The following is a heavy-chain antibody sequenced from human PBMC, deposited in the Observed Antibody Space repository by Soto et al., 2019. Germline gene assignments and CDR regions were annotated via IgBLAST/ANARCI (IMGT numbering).Heavy chain of an antibody. CDR1: GGSISRGGCY. D-gene: IGHD1-20*01. V-gene: IGHV4-31*03. J-gene: IGHJ6*02. Sequence: PSETLSLTCTVSGGSISRGGCYWNLIRQHPGKALEWIGYISYSGSTYYNPSLKSRITISVDTSKNQFSLKVSSVTAADTAVYYCARAKITPGYYYSGMDVWGPGPTVTVSS. CDR2: ISYSGST. CDR3: ARAKITPGYYYSGMDV.